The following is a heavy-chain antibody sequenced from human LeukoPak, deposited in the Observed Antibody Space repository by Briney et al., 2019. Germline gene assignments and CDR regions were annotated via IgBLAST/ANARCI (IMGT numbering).Heavy chain of an antibody. CDR2: INSGSTT. Sequence: GGSLRLSCAASGFTFSSYGMHWVRQAPGKGLEWVSTINSGSTTYYVDSVKGRFTISRDNSKNTLYLQMNSLRAEDTAVYYCAKTMGAIDHDYWGQGTLVTVSS. CDR1: GFTFSSYG. V-gene: IGHV3-23*05. D-gene: IGHD1-26*01. J-gene: IGHJ4*02. CDR3: AKTMGAIDHDY.